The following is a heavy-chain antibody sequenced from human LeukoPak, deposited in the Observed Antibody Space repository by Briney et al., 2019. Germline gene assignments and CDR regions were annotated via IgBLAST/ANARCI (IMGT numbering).Heavy chain of an antibody. V-gene: IGHV1-2*02. D-gene: IGHD2-15*01. CDR1: GYTFTGYY. CDR2: INPNSGGT. J-gene: IGHJ4*02. CDR3: AGRLGYCSGGSCPADY. Sequence: ASVKVSCKASGYTFTGYYMHWVRQAPGQGLEWMGWINPNSGGTNYAQKFQGRVAMTRDTSISTAYMELSRLRSDDTAVYYCAGRLGYCSGGSCPADYWGQGTLVTVSS.